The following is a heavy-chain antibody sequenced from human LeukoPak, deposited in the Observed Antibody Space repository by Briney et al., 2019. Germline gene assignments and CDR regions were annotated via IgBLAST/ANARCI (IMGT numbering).Heavy chain of an antibody. V-gene: IGHV4-34*01. CDR2: INHSGST. Sequence: KPSETLSLTCAVYGGSFSGYYWSWIRQPPGKGLEWIGEINHSGSTNYNPSLKSRVTISVDTSKNQFSLKLSSVTAADTAVYYCARGHSSGWYSRDSLYYFDYWGQGTLVTVSS. CDR1: GGSFSGYY. CDR3: ARGHSSGWYSRDSLYYFDY. J-gene: IGHJ4*02. D-gene: IGHD6-19*01.